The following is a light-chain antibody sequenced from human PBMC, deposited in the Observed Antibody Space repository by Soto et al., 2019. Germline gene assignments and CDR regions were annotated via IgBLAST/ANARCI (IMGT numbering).Light chain of an antibody. Sequence: AIQLTQSPSSLSASVGDRVTITCRASQGISSALAWYQQKPGKAPKLLIYDASSLESGFPSRFSGSGSGTDFTLTISSLQPEDFATYYCQQFTNYLFTFGPGTKVDIK. CDR2: DAS. CDR3: QQFTNYLFT. V-gene: IGKV1D-13*01. CDR1: QGISSA. J-gene: IGKJ3*01.